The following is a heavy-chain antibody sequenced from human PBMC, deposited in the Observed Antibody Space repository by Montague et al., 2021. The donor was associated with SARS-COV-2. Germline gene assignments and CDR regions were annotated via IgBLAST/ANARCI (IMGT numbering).Heavy chain of an antibody. CDR1: GGPISGYY. Sequence: SETLSLTCSVSGGPISGYYWSWIRQSPGKGLEWIGYIYYSGGTIXNPSLKSRVIISVDTSKSQFSLKLSSVTAADTAVYHCARDRFIAGGRLPHGFDPWGQGTLVTVPS. V-gene: IGHV4-59*01. D-gene: IGHD6-13*01. CDR3: ARDRFIAGGRLPHGFDP. J-gene: IGHJ5*02. CDR2: IYYSGGT.